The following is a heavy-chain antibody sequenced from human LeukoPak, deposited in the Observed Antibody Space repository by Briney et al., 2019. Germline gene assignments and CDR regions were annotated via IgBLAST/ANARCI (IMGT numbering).Heavy chain of an antibody. CDR2: IYPGDSDT. CDR3: ARRHSSTSWYYYYYMDV. V-gene: IGHV5-51*01. D-gene: IGHD2-2*01. CDR1: GYGFTSYW. J-gene: IGHJ6*03. Sequence: GESLKISCKGSGYGFTSYWIGWVRQMPGKGLEWMGIIYPGDSDTRYSPSFQGQVTISADKSISTAYLQWSSLKASDTAMYYCARRHSSTSWYYYYYMDVWGKGTTVTVSS.